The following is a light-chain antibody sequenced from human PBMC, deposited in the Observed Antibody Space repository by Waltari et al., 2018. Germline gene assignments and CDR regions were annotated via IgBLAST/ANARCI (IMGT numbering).Light chain of an antibody. Sequence: QSALTQPASVSGSPGQSITIPCTGTSSDVGSHNLVSWYHQPPGKAPKLMIYAVSKRPSGVSNRFSGSKSGNTASLTISGLQAEDEADYYCCSHAGSSTVVFGGGTKLTVL. V-gene: IGLV2-23*02. CDR1: SSDVGSHNL. CDR2: AVS. J-gene: IGLJ2*01. CDR3: CSHAGSSTVV.